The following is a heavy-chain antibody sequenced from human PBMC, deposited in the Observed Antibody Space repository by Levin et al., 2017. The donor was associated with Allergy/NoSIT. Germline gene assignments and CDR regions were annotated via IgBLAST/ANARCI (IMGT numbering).Heavy chain of an antibody. D-gene: IGHD6-6*01. V-gene: IGHV3-9*01. J-gene: IGHJ4*02. Sequence: GGSLRLSCAASGFRLDDYAMHWVRQGPGKGLEWVSGISWNSGYIGYAESVKGRFTISRDNAKNSLYLEMNSLRIEDTALYYCAQGSPYSSSSLENWGQGTLATVSS. CDR3: AQGSPYSSSSLEN. CDR2: ISWNSGYI. CDR1: GFRLDDYA.